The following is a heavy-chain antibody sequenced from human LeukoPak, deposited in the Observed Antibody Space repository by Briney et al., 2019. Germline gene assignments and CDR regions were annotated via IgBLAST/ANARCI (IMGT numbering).Heavy chain of an antibody. CDR2: LNNDGSST. V-gene: IGHV3-74*01. J-gene: IGHJ4*02. D-gene: IGHD6-13*01. CDR3: AREIAAAGKDY. CDR1: GFTFSSYW. Sequence: GGSLRLSCAASGFTFSSYWMHWVRQAPGKGLVWVSRLNNDGSSTNYADSVKGRFTISRDNAKNSLYLQMNSLRAEDTAVYYCAREIAAAGKDYWGQGTLVTVSS.